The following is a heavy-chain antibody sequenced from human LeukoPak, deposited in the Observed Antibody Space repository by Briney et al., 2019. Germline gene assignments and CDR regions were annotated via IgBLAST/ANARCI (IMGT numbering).Heavy chain of an antibody. CDR2: ISSNGGST. V-gene: IGHV3-64*02. D-gene: IGHD3-22*01. J-gene: IGHJ4*02. CDR3: ARDYHYDSSGLLDY. CDR1: GFTFSSYA. Sequence: AGGSLRLSCAASGFTFSSYAMHWVRQAPGKGLEYVSAISSNGGSTYYADSVKGRFTISRDNSKNTLYLQMGSLRAEDMAVYYCARDYHYDSSGLLDYWGQGTLATVSS.